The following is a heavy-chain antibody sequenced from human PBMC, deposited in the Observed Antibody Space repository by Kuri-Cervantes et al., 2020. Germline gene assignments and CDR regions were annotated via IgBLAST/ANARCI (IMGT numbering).Heavy chain of an antibody. D-gene: IGHD2-15*01. J-gene: IGHJ6*03. Sequence: ASVKVSCKAPGYTFTGYYMHWVRQAPGQGLEWMGWINPNSGGTNYAQKFQGWVTMTRDTSISTAYMELSRLRSDDTAVYYCARSPTYCSGGSCYSRYYYYYMDVWGKGTTVTVSS. CDR3: ARSPTYCSGGSCYSRYYYYYMDV. CDR1: GYTFTGYY. CDR2: INPNSGGT. V-gene: IGHV1-2*04.